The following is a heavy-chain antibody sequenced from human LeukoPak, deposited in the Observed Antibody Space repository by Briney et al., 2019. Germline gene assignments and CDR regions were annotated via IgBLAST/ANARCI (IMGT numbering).Heavy chain of an antibody. D-gene: IGHD2-2*01. J-gene: IGHJ6*02. CDR1: GYTFTSYD. CDR3: ARYIVVVPAAMGGGYYYYYGMDV. CDR2: MNPNSGNT. Sequence: ASVTVSCKASGYTFTSYDINWVRQAPGQGLEWMGWMNPNSGNTGYAQKFQGRVTMTRNTSISTAYMELSSLRSEDTAVYYCARYIVVVPAAMGGGYYYYYGMDVWGQGTTVTVSS. V-gene: IGHV1-8*01.